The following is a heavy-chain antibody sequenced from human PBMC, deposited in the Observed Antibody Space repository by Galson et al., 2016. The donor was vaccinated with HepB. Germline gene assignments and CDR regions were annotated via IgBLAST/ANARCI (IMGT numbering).Heavy chain of an antibody. CDR2: ISGSGAST. CDR3: ARDSPIWD. J-gene: IGHJ4*02. V-gene: IGHV3-23*01. D-gene: IGHD3-9*01. Sequence: SLRLSCAASGFTFSSYAMSWVRQAPGKGLEWVSVISGSGASTYYADSVKGRFTISRDNSKSTLYLQMNSLRVEDTAMYYCARDSPIWDWGQGTLATVSS. CDR1: GFTFSSYA.